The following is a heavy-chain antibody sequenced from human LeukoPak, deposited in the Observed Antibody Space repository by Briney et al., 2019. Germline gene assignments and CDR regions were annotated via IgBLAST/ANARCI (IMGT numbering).Heavy chain of an antibody. V-gene: IGHV3-33*01. CDR1: GFTFSSYG. D-gene: IGHD1-26*01. CDR2: IWYDGSNK. Sequence: GGSLRLSCAASGFTFSSYGMHWVRQAPGKGLEWVAVIWYDGSNKYYADSVKGRFTISRDNSKNTLYLQMNSLRAEDTAVYYCARRTPLLSGSPETLDYWGQGTLVTVSS. CDR3: ARRTPLLSGSPETLDY. J-gene: IGHJ4*02.